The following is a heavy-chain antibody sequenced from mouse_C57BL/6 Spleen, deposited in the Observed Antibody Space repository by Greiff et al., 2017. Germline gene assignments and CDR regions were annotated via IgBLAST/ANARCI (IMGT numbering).Heavy chain of an antibody. V-gene: IGHV5-9*01. J-gene: IGHJ4*01. CDR1: GFTFSSYT. Sequence: EVHLVESGGGLVKPGGSLKLSCAASGFTFSSYTMSWVRQTPEKRLEWVATISGGGGNTYYPDSVKGRFTISRDNAKNTLYLQMSSLRSEDTALYYCARHECGTTGDYAMDYWGQGASVTVSS. CDR3: ARHECGTTGDYAMDY. CDR2: ISGGGGNT. D-gene: IGHD1-1*01.